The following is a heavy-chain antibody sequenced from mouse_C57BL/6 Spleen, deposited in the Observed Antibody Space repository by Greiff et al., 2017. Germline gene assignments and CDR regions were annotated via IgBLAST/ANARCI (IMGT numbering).Heavy chain of an antibody. D-gene: IGHD1-1*01. Sequence: DVMLVESGGGLVQPGGSLKLSCAASGFTFSDYGMAWVRQAPRKGPEWVAFISNLAYSIYYADTVTGRFTISRENAKNTLYLEMSSLRSEDTAMYYCARGDYYGSSLYFDYWGQGTTLTVSS. J-gene: IGHJ2*01. CDR3: ARGDYYGSSLYFDY. CDR2: ISNLAYSI. V-gene: IGHV5-15*01. CDR1: GFTFSDYG.